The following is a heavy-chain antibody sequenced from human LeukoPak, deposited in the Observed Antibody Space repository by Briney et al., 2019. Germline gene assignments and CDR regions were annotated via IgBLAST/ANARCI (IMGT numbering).Heavy chain of an antibody. Sequence: SATLSLTCGVFGVSINDYYWSWIRQYPGEGLEWIGEISHTEGTRYNPSLESRVTMSVGTSDNQLSLKLIFVTAADTAVYYCARIRCGHSGSVCYNHWGLGTLVTVSS. CDR2: ISHTEGT. CDR1: GVSINDYY. CDR3: ARIRCGHSGSVCYNH. D-gene: IGHD2-21*01. V-gene: IGHV4-34*01. J-gene: IGHJ4*02.